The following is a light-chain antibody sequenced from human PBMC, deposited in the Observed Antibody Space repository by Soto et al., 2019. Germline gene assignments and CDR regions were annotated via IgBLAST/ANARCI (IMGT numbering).Light chain of an antibody. CDR3: SSYTSSITLV. CDR1: SSDVGGYKY. J-gene: IGLJ3*02. Sequence: QSVLSQPASVSGSPGQSITISCTGTSSDVGGYKYVSWYQQHPGKAPKLMIYEVSNRPSGVSNRFSGSKSGNTASLTISGLQAEDEADYYRSSYTSSITLVFGGGTKLTVL. V-gene: IGLV2-14*01. CDR2: EVS.